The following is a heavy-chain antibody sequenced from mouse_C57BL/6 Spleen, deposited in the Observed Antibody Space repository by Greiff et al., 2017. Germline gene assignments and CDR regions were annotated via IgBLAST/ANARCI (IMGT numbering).Heavy chain of an antibody. CDR2: INYDGSST. CDR1: GFTFSDYY. Sequence: DVKLVESEGGLVQPGSSMKLSCTASGFTFSDYYMAWVRQVPEKGLEWVANINYDGSSTYYLDSLKSRFIISRDNAKNILYLQMSSLKSEDTATYYCARGGVYDGYLYAMDYWGQGTSVTVSS. CDR3: ARGGVYDGYLYAMDY. V-gene: IGHV5-16*01. J-gene: IGHJ4*01. D-gene: IGHD2-3*01.